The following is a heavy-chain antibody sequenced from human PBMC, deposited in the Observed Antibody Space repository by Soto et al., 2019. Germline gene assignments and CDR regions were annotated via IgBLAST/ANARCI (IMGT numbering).Heavy chain of an antibody. J-gene: IGHJ4*02. CDR1: GFIFSSYE. CDR2: ISSSGSGSTI. Sequence: GGSLRLSCAASGFIFSSYEMNWVHQAPGKGLEWVSYISSSGSGSTIYYADSVKGRFTISRDNAKKSLYLQMNSLRAEDTAVYYCARVPRVGSSTSWFDYWGQGTRVTVSS. V-gene: IGHV3-48*03. D-gene: IGHD2-2*01. CDR3: ARVPRVGSSTSWFDY.